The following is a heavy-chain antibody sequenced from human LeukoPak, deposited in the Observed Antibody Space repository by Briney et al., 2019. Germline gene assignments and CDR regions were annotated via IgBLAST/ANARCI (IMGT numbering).Heavy chain of an antibody. V-gene: IGHV1-69*01. CDR1: GGTFSSYA. CDR3: ARQMAEEQTAYYYDSSGYYDY. J-gene: IGHJ4*02. D-gene: IGHD3-22*01. Sequence: SVKVSCKASGGTFSSYAISWVRQAPGQGLEWMGGIIPTFGTANYAQKFQGRVTITADESTSTAYMELSSLRSEDTAVYYCARQMAEEQTAYYYDSSGYYDYWGQGTLVTVSS. CDR2: IIPTFGTA.